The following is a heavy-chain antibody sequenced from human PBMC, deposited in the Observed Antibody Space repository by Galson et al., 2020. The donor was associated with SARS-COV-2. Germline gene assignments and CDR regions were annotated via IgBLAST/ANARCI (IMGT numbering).Heavy chain of an antibody. CDR2: IYSGGST. D-gene: IGHD5-18*01. J-gene: IGHJ4*02. CDR1: GFTVSSNY. V-gene: IGHV3-66*01. Sequence: GGSLRLSCAASGFTVSSNYMSWVRQAPGKGLEWVSVIYSGGSTYYADSVKGRFTISRDNSKNTLYLQMNSLRAEDTAVYYCARETNSYGQSVFDYWGQGTLVTVSS. CDR3: ARETNSYGQSVFDY.